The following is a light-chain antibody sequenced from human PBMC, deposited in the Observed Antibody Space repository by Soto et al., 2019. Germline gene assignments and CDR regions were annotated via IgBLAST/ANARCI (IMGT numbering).Light chain of an antibody. V-gene: IGKV3-15*01. Sequence: EIVMTQSPATLSVSPGERATLSCRASQGVSGTLAWYQHKPGQTPRLLIYGTSTRATGIPARFSGSRSGTEFTLTISSLQSEDFAIYYCQQYNNWPPTFGGGTKVEIK. CDR3: QQYNNWPPT. CDR2: GTS. J-gene: IGKJ4*02. CDR1: QGVSGT.